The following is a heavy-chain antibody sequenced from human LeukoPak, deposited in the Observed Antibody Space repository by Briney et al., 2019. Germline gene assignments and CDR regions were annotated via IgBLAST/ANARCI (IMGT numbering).Heavy chain of an antibody. CDR2: ISAYNGNT. V-gene: IGHV1-18*01. J-gene: IGHJ4*02. D-gene: IGHD3-10*01. CDR3: ARVGGLLWFGELLYYFDY. Sequence: XIXXVRQAPGQGLEWMGWISAYNGNTNYAQKLQGRVTMTTDTSTSTAYMELRSLRSDDTAVYYCARVGGLLWFGELLYYFDYWGQGTLVTVSS. CDR1: X.